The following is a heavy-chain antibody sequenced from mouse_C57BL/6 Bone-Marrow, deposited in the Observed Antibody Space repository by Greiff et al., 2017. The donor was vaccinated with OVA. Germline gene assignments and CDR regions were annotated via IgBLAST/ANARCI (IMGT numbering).Heavy chain of an antibody. J-gene: IGHJ1*03. Sequence: VQVVESGPGLVQPSQSLSITCTVSGFSFTSYGVHWVRQSPGKGLEWLGVIWRGGSTDYNAAFMSRLSITKDNSKSQVFFKMNSLQADDTAIYYCAKNGGNYDWYFDVWGTGTTVTVSS. CDR3: AKNGGNYDWYFDV. V-gene: IGHV2-5*01. CDR2: IWRGGST. D-gene: IGHD2-1*01. CDR1: GFSFTSYG.